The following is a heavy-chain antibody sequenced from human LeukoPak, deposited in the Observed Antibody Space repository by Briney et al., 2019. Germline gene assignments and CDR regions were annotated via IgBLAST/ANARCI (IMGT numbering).Heavy chain of an antibody. CDR1: GFTFSSYA. CDR3: AKSDDSSGYSPEDY. D-gene: IGHD3-22*01. V-gene: IGHV3-23*01. Sequence: GSLILSCAASGFTFSSYAMSWVRQAPGKGVEWVSAISGSGGSTYYADSVKGRFTISRDNSKNTLYLQMNSLRAEDTAVYYCAKSDDSSGYSPEDYWGQGTLVTVSS. J-gene: IGHJ4*02. CDR2: ISGSGGST.